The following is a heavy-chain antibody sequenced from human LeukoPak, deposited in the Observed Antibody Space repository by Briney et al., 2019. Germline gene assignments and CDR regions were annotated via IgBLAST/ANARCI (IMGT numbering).Heavy chain of an antibody. D-gene: IGHD3-9*01. CDR3: ARDLMPYVDPEYFDH. CDR1: GSTFSNFA. Sequence: PGGSLRLSCEASGSTFSNFAMNWVRQAPGKGLEWISFISSGGTTISYAESVRGRFTISRDNARNSLFLQMNSLRVEDTAVYYCARDLMPYVDPEYFDHWGQGTLVTVSS. CDR2: ISSGGTTI. J-gene: IGHJ4*02. V-gene: IGHV3-48*03.